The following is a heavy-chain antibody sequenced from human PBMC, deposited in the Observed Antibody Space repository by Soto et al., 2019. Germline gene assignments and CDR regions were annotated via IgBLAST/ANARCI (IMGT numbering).Heavy chain of an antibody. Sequence: GGSLRLSCAASRFIFSSRAMNWVRQAPGKGLEWVSGISDSGRYTYYADSVKGRFTISRDNSKNTLYLQMNSLRAEDTAVYFCAGEAKGRTVTTLFDFWGQGSLVTVSS. CDR3: AGEAKGRTVTTLFDF. J-gene: IGHJ4*02. CDR1: RFIFSSRA. CDR2: ISDSGRYT. D-gene: IGHD4-17*01. V-gene: IGHV3-23*01.